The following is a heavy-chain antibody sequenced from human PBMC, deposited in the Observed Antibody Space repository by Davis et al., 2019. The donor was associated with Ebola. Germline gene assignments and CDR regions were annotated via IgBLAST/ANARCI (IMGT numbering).Heavy chain of an antibody. CDR2: ISHTGST. CDR3: ARKNGTYLKTHFDS. CDR1: GGSISSDSNY. Sequence: PSETLSLTCTISGGSISSDSNYWSWLRQPPGKGLEWMGYISHTGSTDYSPSLRSRITISVDKSKNQFSLRLSSVTAADTAVYYCARKNGTYLKTHFDSWGQGSLVTVSS. V-gene: IGHV4-30-2*01. D-gene: IGHD1-1*01. J-gene: IGHJ4*02.